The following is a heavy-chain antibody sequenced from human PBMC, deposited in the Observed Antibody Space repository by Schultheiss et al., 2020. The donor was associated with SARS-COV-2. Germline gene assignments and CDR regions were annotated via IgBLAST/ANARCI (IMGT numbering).Heavy chain of an antibody. D-gene: IGHD3-10*01. V-gene: IGHV4-34*01. J-gene: IGHJ4*02. CDR3: ARPGVGGGLVDY. Sequence: GSLRLSCAVYGGSFSGYYWSWIRQPPGKGLEWIGEINHSGSTNYNPSLKSRVTISVDTSKNQFSLKLSSVTAADTAVYYCARPGVGGGLVDYWGQGTLVTVSS. CDR1: GGSFSGYY. CDR2: INHSGST.